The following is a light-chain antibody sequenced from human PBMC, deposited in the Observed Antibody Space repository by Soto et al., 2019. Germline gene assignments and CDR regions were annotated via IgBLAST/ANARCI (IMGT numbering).Light chain of an antibody. V-gene: IGKV1-5*01. J-gene: IGKJ1*01. CDR1: QHINNW. CDR3: QQYDSYWT. Sequence: DIQMTQSPSTLSASVGDRVTITCRASQHINNWLAWYQQKPGKAPELLIYDASNLESGVPSRFSGSGSGTEFPLTISSLQPDDFASYYCQQYDSYWTFGLGTKVEIK. CDR2: DAS.